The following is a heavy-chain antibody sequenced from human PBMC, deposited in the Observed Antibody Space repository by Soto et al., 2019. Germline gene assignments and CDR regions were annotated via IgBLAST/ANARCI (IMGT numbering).Heavy chain of an antibody. CDR3: AKDSTLRLLEWSTYGMDV. Sequence: GGSLRLSCAASGFTFDDYAMHWVRQAPGKGLEWVSLISWDGGSTYYADSVKGRFTISRDNSKNSLYLQMNSLRAEETALYYCAKDSTLRLLEWSTYGMDVWGQGTTVTVSS. D-gene: IGHD3-3*01. CDR2: ISWDGGST. V-gene: IGHV3-43D*03. J-gene: IGHJ6*02. CDR1: GFTFDDYA.